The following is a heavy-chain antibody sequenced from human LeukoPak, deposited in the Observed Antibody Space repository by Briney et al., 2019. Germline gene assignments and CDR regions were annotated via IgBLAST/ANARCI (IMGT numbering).Heavy chain of an antibody. CDR3: ARDVHGDYGSGWFDP. CDR1: GGTFNNSA. D-gene: IGHD4-17*01. CDR2: IMPLFGTA. J-gene: IGHJ5*02. Sequence: ASVKVSCKTSGGTFNNSAISWVRQAPGQGLGWLGGIMPLFGTAGYAQKFQGRVTITKDESTRTVYLELTSLTSDDTAVYYCARDVHGDYGSGWFDPWGQGTLVSVSS. V-gene: IGHV1-69*05.